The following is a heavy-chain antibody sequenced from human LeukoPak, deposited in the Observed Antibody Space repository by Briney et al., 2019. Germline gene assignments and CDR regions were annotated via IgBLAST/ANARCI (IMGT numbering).Heavy chain of an antibody. J-gene: IGHJ5*02. V-gene: IGHV3-53*04. CDR1: GFTVRNNH. D-gene: IGHD5-24*01. Sequence: PGGSLRLSCAASGFTVRNNHMSWVRQAPGKGLEWVSVIDSRDNTYHADSVKGRFTISRQTSKNTLYLQMNSLRAEDTAVYYCARESTPLRGAFDPWGPGTLVTVSS. CDR3: ARESTPLRGAFDP. CDR2: IDSRDNT.